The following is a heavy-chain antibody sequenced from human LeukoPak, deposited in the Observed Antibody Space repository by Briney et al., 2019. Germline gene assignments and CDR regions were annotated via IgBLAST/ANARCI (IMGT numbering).Heavy chain of an antibody. J-gene: IGHJ4*02. D-gene: IGHD2-15*01. CDR3: AKGGSGHYVGGSCYYDY. CDR2: ISGSGGST. Sequence: PGGSLRLSCAASGFTFSSYAMSWVRQAPGKGLEWVSAISGSGGSTYYADSVKGRFTISRDNSKNTLYLQMNSLRAEDTAVYYCAKGGSGHYVGGSCYYDYWGQGTLVTVSS. V-gene: IGHV3-23*01. CDR1: GFTFSSYA.